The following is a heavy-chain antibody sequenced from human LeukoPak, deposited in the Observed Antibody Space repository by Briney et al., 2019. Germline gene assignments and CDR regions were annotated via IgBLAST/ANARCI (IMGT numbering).Heavy chain of an antibody. J-gene: IGHJ3*02. CDR1: GYTFTDYY. CDR3: ARDGTFDI. V-gene: IGHV1-2*02. Sequence: GASVKVSCKASGYTFTDYYMHWVRQAPGQGLEWMGWINPDSGVTNYPQKFQGRLTMTRDTSSSTAYMELIRLRSDDTAVYYCARDGTFDIWGQGTMVTVSS. CDR2: INPDSGVT. D-gene: IGHD2-15*01.